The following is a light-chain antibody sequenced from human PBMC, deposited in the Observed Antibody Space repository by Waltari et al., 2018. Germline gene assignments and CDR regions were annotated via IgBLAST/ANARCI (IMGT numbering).Light chain of an antibody. CDR3: VLYMGSGISV. J-gene: IGLJ3*02. Sequence: QTVVTQEPSFSVSPGGTGTPTWCLSSGSVSTRYHPSWYQQTPGPAPRTLIYSTNTRSSGVPDRFSGSILGNKAALTITGAQADDESDYYCVLYMGSGISVFGGGTKLTVL. CDR2: STN. V-gene: IGLV8-61*01. CDR1: SGSVSTRYH.